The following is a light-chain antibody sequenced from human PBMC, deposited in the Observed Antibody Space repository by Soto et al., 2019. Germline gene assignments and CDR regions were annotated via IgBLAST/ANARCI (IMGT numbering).Light chain of an antibody. Sequence: QSALTQPRSVSGSPGQSVTISCTGTSSNVGAYNYVSWYQQYPGKGPRLMIYDVSKWPSGVPDRFSGSKSGTTASLTISGLQAEDEADYYCCSYAGNSLWVFGGGTKLTVL. CDR2: DVS. CDR3: CSYAGNSLWV. CDR1: SSNVGAYNY. V-gene: IGLV2-11*01. J-gene: IGLJ3*02.